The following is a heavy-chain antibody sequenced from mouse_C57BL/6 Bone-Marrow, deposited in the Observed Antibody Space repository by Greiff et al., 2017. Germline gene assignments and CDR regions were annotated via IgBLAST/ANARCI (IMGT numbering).Heavy chain of an antibody. J-gene: IGHJ4*01. D-gene: IGHD1-1*01. CDR1: GFTFSDYG. V-gene: IGHV5-17*01. CDR3: ARRDYGNAMDY. Sequence: EVMLVESGGGLVKPGGSLKLSCAASGFTFSDYGMHWVRQAPEKGLEWVAYISSGSSTIYYADTVKGRFTFARDNAKNTLCLQMTSLGSEDTAMYYCARRDYGNAMDYWGQVTSVTVSS. CDR2: ISSGSSTI.